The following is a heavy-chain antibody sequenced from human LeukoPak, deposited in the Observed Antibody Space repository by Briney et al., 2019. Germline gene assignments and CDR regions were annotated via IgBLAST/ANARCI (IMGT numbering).Heavy chain of an antibody. CDR3: AHRGYCSGGTCYWGMNFDY. CDR1: GFSLSTSGVG. D-gene: IGHD2-15*01. CDR2: ISWDDDK. V-gene: IGHV2-5*02. Sequence: ESGPTLVKPTQTLTLTCTFSGFSLSTSGVGVGWIRQPPGKALEWLALISWDDDKRYSPSLKSRLTITKDTSKNQVVLTMTNMDPVDTATYYCAHRGYCSGGTCYWGMNFDYWGQGTLVTVSS. J-gene: IGHJ4*02.